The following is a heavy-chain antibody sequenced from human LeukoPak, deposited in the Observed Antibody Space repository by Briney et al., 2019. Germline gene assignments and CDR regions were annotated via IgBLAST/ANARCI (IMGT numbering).Heavy chain of an antibody. J-gene: IGHJ4*02. CDR3: ARDGGSTFYSSSSSPGRY. V-gene: IGHV3-7*01. D-gene: IGHD6-6*01. CDR2: IKQDGSEK. Sequence: PGRSLRLSCAASGFTFSSYWMSWVRQAPGKGLEWVANIKQDGSEKYYVDSVKGRFTISRDNAENSLYLQMNSLRAEDTAIYYCARDGGSTFYSSSSSPGRYWGQGTLVTVSS. CDR1: GFTFSSYW.